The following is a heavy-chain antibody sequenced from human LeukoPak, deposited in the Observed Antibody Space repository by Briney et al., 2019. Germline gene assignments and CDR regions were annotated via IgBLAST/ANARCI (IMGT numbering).Heavy chain of an antibody. Sequence: PGGSLRLSCAASGFTFSSYAMHWVRQAPGKGLEWVAVISYDGSNKYYADSVKGRFTISRDNSKNTLHLQIDSLRLEDTAVYHCAREFHSSGYAGTFDCWGPGTLVTVSS. D-gene: IGHD3-22*01. CDR1: GFTFSSYA. CDR3: AREFHSSGYAGTFDC. J-gene: IGHJ4*02. V-gene: IGHV3-30-3*01. CDR2: ISYDGSNK.